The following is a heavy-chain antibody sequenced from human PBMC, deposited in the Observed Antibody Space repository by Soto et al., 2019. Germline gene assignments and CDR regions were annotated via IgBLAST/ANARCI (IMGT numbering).Heavy chain of an antibody. D-gene: IGHD3-22*01. CDR3: ARHTETTHPMIVVVTSFDY. V-gene: IGHV1-46*01. CDR1: GYTFTSYY. J-gene: IGHJ4*02. Sequence: ASVKVSCKASGYTFTSYYMHWVRQAPGQGLEWMGIINPSGGSTSYAQKFQGRVTMTRDTSTSTVYMELSSVTAADTAVYYCARHTETTHPMIVVVTSFDYWGQGTLVTVSS. CDR2: INPSGGST.